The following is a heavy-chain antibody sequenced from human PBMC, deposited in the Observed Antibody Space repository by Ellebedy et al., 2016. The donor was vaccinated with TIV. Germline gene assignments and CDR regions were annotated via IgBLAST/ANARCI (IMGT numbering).Heavy chain of an antibody. CDR2: IFMSGSM. V-gene: IGHV4-4*07. Sequence: SETLSLTXTVSGGSFSSYYWSWIRQSAGKGLEWIGRIFMSGSMTYNPSLKNRVTMSVDASKPQVSLNLSSVTAANTSVYFCARLRQSRDRSHWYFDLWGRGTLVTVSS. CDR1: GGSFSSYY. D-gene: IGHD1-14*01. CDR3: ARLRQSRDRSHWYFDL. J-gene: IGHJ2*01.